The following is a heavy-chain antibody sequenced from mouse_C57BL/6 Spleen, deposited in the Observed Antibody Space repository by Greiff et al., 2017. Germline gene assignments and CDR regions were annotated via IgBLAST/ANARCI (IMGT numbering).Heavy chain of an antibody. CDR2: IDPEDGDT. J-gene: IGHJ2*01. Sequence: EVQLQQSGAELVKPGASVKLSCTASGFNFKDYYMHWVKQRTEQGLEWIGRIDPEDGDTKYAPKFQGKATITADTSSNTAYMQLSSLTSEDTAVYYCARYWAWTFDYWGQGTTLTVSS. D-gene: IGHD4-1*01. V-gene: IGHV14-2*01. CDR3: ARYWAWTFDY. CDR1: GFNFKDYY.